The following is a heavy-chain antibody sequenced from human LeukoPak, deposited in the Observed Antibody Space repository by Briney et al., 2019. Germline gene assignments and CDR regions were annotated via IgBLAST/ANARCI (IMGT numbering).Heavy chain of an antibody. CDR3: AKAVIAVAGTAHFDY. Sequence: GGSLRLSCAASGFTFDDHAMHWVRQAPGKGLEWVSGISWNSGSIGYADSVKGRFTISRDNAKNSLYLQMNSLRAEDTALYYCAKAVIAVAGTAHFDYWGQGTLVTVSS. V-gene: IGHV3-9*01. CDR2: ISWNSGSI. J-gene: IGHJ4*02. CDR1: GFTFDDHA. D-gene: IGHD6-19*01.